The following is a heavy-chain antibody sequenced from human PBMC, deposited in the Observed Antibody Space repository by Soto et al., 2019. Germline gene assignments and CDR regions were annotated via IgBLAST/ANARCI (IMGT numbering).Heavy chain of an antibody. D-gene: IGHD6-13*01. Sequence: ASVKVSCKSSGYTFTSYGISGVRQAPGQGLEGMGWINAYNGNTNYAQKLQGRVTMTTDTSTSTAYMELRSLRSDDTAVYYCATRIAAANLDAFDIWGQGTMVTVSS. V-gene: IGHV1-18*04. CDR2: INAYNGNT. CDR1: GYTFTSYG. J-gene: IGHJ3*02. CDR3: ATRIAAANLDAFDI.